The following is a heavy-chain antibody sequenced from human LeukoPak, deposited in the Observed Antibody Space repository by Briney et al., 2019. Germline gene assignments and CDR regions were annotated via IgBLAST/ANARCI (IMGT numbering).Heavy chain of an antibody. V-gene: IGHV1-3*01. CDR1: GYTFTSYA. CDR3: ARDYCSGGSCYLDFDY. D-gene: IGHD2-15*01. J-gene: IGHJ4*02. CDR2: INAGNGNT. Sequence: SVKVSCKASGYTFTSYAMHWVRQAPGQRLEWMGWINAGNGNTKYSQKFQGRVTITRDTSASTAYMELSSLRSEDTAVYYCARDYCSGGSCYLDFDYWGQGTLVTVSS.